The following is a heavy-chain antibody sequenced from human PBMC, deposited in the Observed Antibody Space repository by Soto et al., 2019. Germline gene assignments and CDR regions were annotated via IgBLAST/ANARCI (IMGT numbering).Heavy chain of an antibody. Sequence: EVQLVESGGGLVQPGGSLKLSGAASGFTFSGSAMHWVRQASGKGLEWVGRIRSKANSYATAYAASVKGRFTISRDDSKNTAYLQMNSLKTEDTAVYYGTRGKGIAADYWGQGTLVTVSS. CDR1: GFTFSGSA. D-gene: IGHD6-13*01. CDR3: TRGKGIAADY. V-gene: IGHV3-73*02. J-gene: IGHJ4*02. CDR2: IRSKANSYAT.